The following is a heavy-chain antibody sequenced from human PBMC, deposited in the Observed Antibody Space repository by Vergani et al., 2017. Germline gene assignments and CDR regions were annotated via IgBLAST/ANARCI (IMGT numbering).Heavy chain of an antibody. J-gene: IGHJ3*02. D-gene: IGHD5-18*01. Sequence: EVQLLESGGGLVQPGGSLRLSCAASGFTFSSYAMSWVRQAPGKGLEWVSVISGSGGSTYYADSVKGRFTISRDNSKNTLYLQMNSLRAEDTAIYYCARHGGGYSYGYQDAFDIWGQGTVVTVSS. CDR2: ISGSGGST. V-gene: IGHV3-23*01. CDR3: ARHGGGYSYGYQDAFDI. CDR1: GFTFSSYA.